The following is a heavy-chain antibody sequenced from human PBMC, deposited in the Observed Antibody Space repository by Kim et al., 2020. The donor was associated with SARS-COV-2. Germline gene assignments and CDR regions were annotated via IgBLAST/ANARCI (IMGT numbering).Heavy chain of an antibody. J-gene: IGHJ5*02. D-gene: IGHD3-10*01. Sequence: YAQKFQGRVTNTEDTSTDTAYMALSSLRSEDTAVYYCATPRVRGYNWFDPWGQGTLVTVSS. V-gene: IGHV1-24*01. CDR3: ATPRVRGYNWFDP.